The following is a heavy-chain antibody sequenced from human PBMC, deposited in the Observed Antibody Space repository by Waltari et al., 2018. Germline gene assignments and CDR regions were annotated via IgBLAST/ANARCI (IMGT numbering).Heavy chain of an antibody. J-gene: IGHJ3*02. D-gene: IGHD3-10*01. CDR3: AREPPYYYGSGSYYDAFDI. V-gene: IGHV4-59*11. CDR2: IYYSGST. Sequence: QVQLQESGPGLVKPSETLSLTCTVSGGSISSHYWSWIRQPPGKGLEWIGYIYYSGSTNYNPSLKSRVTISVDTSKNQFSLKLSSVTAVDAAVYYCAREPPYYYGSGSYYDAFDIWGQGTMVTVSS. CDR1: GGSISSHY.